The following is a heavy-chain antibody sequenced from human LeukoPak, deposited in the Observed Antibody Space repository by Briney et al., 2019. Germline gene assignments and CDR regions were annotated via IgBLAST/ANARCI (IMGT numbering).Heavy chain of an antibody. CDR2: IIPILGIA. D-gene: IGHD6-19*01. J-gene: IGHJ6*02. V-gene: IGHV1-69*02. CDR3: AKGVNSGWLEDGYYGMDV. Sequence: GASVKVSCKASGGTFSSYTISWVRQAPGQGLEWMGRIIPILGIANYAQKFQGRVTITADKSTRTAYMELSRLRSEDTAVYYCAKGVNSGWLEDGYYGMDVWGQGTTVTVSS. CDR1: GGTFSSYT.